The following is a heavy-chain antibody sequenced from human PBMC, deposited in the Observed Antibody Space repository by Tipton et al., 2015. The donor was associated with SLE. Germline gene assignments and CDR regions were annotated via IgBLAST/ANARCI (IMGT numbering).Heavy chain of an antibody. V-gene: IGHV3-33*01. D-gene: IGHD3-10*01. CDR3: VREFEEFYFDS. CDR2: VWFDGSNQ. Sequence: SLRLSCEVSGFTFGGYSMHWVRQAPGKGLEWVAGVWFDGSNQYYADSMKGRLIISRDNFKNTLYLQMSSLRAEDTAVYYCVREFEEFYFDSWGQGTLVTVSS. J-gene: IGHJ4*02. CDR1: GFTFGGYS.